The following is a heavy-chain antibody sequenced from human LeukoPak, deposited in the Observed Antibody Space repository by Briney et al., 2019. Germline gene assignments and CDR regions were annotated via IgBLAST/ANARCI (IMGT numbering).Heavy chain of an antibody. V-gene: IGHV3-66*01. Sequence: GGSLRLSCAASGFTFDDYGMSWVRQAPGKGLEWVSVIYSGGSTYYADSVKGRFTISRDNSKNTLYLQMNSLRAEDTAVYYCARDAYYYGSGSYYPASYYYYGMDVWGQGTTVTVSS. D-gene: IGHD3-10*01. CDR1: GFTFDDYG. J-gene: IGHJ6*02. CDR2: IYSGGST. CDR3: ARDAYYYGSGSYYPASYYYYGMDV.